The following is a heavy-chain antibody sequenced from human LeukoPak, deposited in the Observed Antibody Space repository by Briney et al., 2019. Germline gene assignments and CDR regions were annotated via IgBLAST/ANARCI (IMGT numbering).Heavy chain of an antibody. CDR2: IYFSGNT. D-gene: IGHD3-3*01. V-gene: IGHV4-39*07. J-gene: IGHJ5*02. CDR1: GNSISTSKSY. Sequence: PAETLSLTCTVSGNSISTSKSYWGWIRQPPLKGLEWIGSIYFSGNTYYNPSLKSRVTISVDTSKNQFSLKLSSVTAADTAVYYCARIDYDLAFDPWGQGTLVTVSS. CDR3: ARIDYDLAFDP.